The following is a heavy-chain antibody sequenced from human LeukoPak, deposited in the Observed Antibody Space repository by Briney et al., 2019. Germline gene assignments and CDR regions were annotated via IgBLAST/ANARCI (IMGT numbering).Heavy chain of an antibody. CDR1: GFTFSSYA. D-gene: IGHD3-9*01. V-gene: IGHV3-23*01. Sequence: PVGSLRLSCAASGFTFSSYAMSWVRQATGKGLEWVSGISGSGGSTYYADSVKGRFTISRDNSKNTMYLQMNSLRAEDTAAYYCAKESAYDILTGYSDYWGQGTLVTVSS. CDR3: AKESAYDILTGYSDY. J-gene: IGHJ4*02. CDR2: ISGSGGST.